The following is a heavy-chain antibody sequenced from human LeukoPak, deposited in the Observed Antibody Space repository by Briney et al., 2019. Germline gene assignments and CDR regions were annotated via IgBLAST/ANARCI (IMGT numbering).Heavy chain of an antibody. CDR1: GFNFSSYS. CDR2: ISSSSSTI. J-gene: IGHJ4*02. Sequence: GGSLRLSCAASGFNFSSYSMNWVRQAPGKGLEWVSYISSSSSTICYADSVKGRFTISRDNAKNSLYLQMNSLRAEDTAVYYCARKGTSSSWFEPFDYWGQGTLVTVSS. D-gene: IGHD6-13*01. CDR3: ARKGTSSSWFEPFDY. V-gene: IGHV3-48*01.